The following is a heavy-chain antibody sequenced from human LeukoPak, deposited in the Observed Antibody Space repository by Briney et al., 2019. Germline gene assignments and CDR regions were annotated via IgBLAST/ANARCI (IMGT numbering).Heavy chain of an antibody. D-gene: IGHD5-12*01. J-gene: IGHJ4*02. Sequence: RPGGSLRLSCAASGFTFSSYWMSWVRQAPGKGLEWVANIKQDGSEKYYVDSVKGRFTISRDNAKNSLYLQMNSLRAEDTAVYYCARDASRWLPKDYFDYWGQGILVTVSS. CDR2: IKQDGSEK. CDR1: GFTFSSYW. V-gene: IGHV3-7*01. CDR3: ARDASRWLPKDYFDY.